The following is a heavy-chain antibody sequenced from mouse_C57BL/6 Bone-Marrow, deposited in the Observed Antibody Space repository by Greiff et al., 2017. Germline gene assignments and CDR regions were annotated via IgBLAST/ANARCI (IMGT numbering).Heavy chain of an antibody. V-gene: IGHV2-2*01. CDR3: ARLYDWYFDV. J-gene: IGHJ1*03. Sequence: VQLQQSGPGLVQPSQSLSITCTVSGFSLTSYGVHWVRQSPGKGLEWLGVIWSGGSTDSNAAFISRLSISKDNSKSQVFFKMNSLQADDTAIYYCARLYDWYFDVWGTGTTVTVSS. CDR1: GFSLTSYG. D-gene: IGHD1-1*01. CDR2: IWSGGST.